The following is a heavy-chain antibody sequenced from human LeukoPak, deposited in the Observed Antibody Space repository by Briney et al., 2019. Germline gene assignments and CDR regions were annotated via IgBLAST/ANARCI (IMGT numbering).Heavy chain of an antibody. CDR2: ISYDGSNK. Sequence: AGGSLRLSCAASGFTFSSYAMHWVRQAPGKGLEWVGVISYDGSNKYYADSVKGRFTISRDNSKNTLYLQMNSLRAEDTAVYYCARVDPRLPEQPFDYWGQGTLVTVSS. CDR3: ARVDPRLPEQPFDY. V-gene: IGHV3-30-3*01. D-gene: IGHD1/OR15-1a*01. CDR1: GFTFSSYA. J-gene: IGHJ4*02.